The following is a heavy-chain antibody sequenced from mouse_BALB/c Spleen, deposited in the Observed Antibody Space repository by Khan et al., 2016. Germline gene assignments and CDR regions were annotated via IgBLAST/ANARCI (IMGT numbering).Heavy chain of an antibody. CDR2: ISSGSSSI. Sequence: EVELVESGGGLVQPGGSRKLSCAASGFTFSSFGMHWVRQAPEKGLEWVAYISSGSSSIYYADTVKGRFTISRDNPKNTVFLQTTRLRTEDTAMSYCFTNYYCLTSLFPYWGQGTLVTVSA. CDR1: GFTFSSFG. CDR3: FTNYYCLTSLFPY. J-gene: IGHJ3*01. V-gene: IGHV5-17*02. D-gene: IGHD2-1*01.